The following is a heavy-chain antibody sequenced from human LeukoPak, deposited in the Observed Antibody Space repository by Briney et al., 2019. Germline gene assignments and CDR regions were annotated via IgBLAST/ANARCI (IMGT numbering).Heavy chain of an antibody. CDR2: ISWNSGSI. CDR1: GFTFDDYA. V-gene: IGHV3-9*01. CDR3: ARIGYYDILTGYLPTPFDY. D-gene: IGHD3-9*01. J-gene: IGHJ4*02. Sequence: PGGSLRLSCAASGFTFDDYAMHWVRQAPGKGLEWVSGISWNSGSIGYADSVKGRFTISRDNSKNTLYLQMNSLRAEDTAVYYCARIGYYDILTGYLPTPFDYWGQGTLVTVSS.